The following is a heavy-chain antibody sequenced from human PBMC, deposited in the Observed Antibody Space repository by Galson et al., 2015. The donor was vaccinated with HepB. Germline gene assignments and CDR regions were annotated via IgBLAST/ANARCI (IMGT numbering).Heavy chain of an antibody. V-gene: IGHV1-69*10. CDR2: IIPMLGTA. Sequence: VKVSCKASGGTFSGFAVNWVRQAPGQGLEWMGDIIPMLGTANYAQTFQGRVAITADTSTSTAYMGLSSLRFEDTAVYFCARGRPWGYFDLWGRGTLVTVSS. CDR1: GGTFSGFA. CDR3: ARGRPWGYFDL. J-gene: IGHJ2*01. D-gene: IGHD7-27*01.